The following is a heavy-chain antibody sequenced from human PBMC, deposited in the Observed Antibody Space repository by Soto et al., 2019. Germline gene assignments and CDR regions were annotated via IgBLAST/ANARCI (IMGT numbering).Heavy chain of an antibody. CDR3: AKDIHPARDTYHYGADY. J-gene: IGHJ4*02. Sequence: QVELVESGGGVVQPGTSLRLSCSASGFTFSNFVMHWVRQAPGKGLEWVSIITYDGSRKHYRDSVKGRFTTSRDNSKNTLYLQMNSLRAEDTAVYYCAKDIHPARDTYHYGADYWGQGTLVTVSS. CDR2: ITYDGSRK. V-gene: IGHV3-30*18. CDR1: GFTFSNFV. D-gene: IGHD5-12*01.